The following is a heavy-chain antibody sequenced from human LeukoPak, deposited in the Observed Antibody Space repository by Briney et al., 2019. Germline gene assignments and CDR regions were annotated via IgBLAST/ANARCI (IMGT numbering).Heavy chain of an antibody. D-gene: IGHD3-10*01. CDR3: ARVRFPAATRFQAHEESY. CDR2: INPNSGGT. V-gene: IGHV1-2*02. Sequence: ASVKVSCKASGYTFTGYYMHWVRQAPGQGLEWMGWINPNSGGTNFAQKFQGRVIMTRDTSISTAYMELSRLRSDDTAVYYCARVRFPAATRFQAHEESYWGQGTLVTVSS. CDR1: GYTFTGYY. J-gene: IGHJ4*02.